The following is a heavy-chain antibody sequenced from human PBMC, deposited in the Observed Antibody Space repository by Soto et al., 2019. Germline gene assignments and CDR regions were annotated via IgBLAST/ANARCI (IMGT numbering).Heavy chain of an antibody. Sequence: PSETLSLTCTVSGGSISSGHYYWSWIRQPPGKGLEWIGYIYYSGSTYYNPSLKSRVTISVDTSKNQFSLKLSSVTAADTAVYYCARDPTIFGVGLGYWGQGTLVTVS. CDR1: GGSISSGHYY. J-gene: IGHJ4*02. CDR3: ARDPTIFGVGLGY. CDR2: IYYSGST. V-gene: IGHV4-30-4*01. D-gene: IGHD3-3*01.